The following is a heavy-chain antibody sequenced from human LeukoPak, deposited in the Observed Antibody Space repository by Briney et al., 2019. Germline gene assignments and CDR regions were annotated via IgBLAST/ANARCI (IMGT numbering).Heavy chain of an antibody. CDR2: IKSKTDGGTT. CDR3: TTVPRFLGKGGAFDI. D-gene: IGHD3-3*01. CDR1: GFTFSNAW. J-gene: IGHJ3*02. V-gene: IGHV3-15*01. Sequence: PGGSLRLSCTASGFTFSNAWMSWVRQAPGKGLEWVGRIKSKTDGGTTDYAAPVKGRFTISRDDSKNTLYLQMNSLKTEDTAVYYCTTVPRFLGKGGAFDIWGQGTMVTVSS.